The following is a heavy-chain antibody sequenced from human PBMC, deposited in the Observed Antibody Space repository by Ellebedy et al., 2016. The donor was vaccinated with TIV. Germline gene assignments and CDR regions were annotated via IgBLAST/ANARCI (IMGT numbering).Heavy chain of an antibody. D-gene: IGHD6-19*01. CDR1: GFTFTNYW. J-gene: IGHJ3*02. V-gene: IGHV3-7*01. CDR3: ARDRAVGTMDAFDI. Sequence: GESLKISCAASGFTFTNYWMHWVRQAPGKGLEWVASINHDGNEKYFVDSVKGRFTISRDNAKDSLYLKINSLRAEDTAVYYCARDRAVGTMDAFDIWGQGTMVTVSS. CDR2: INHDGNEK.